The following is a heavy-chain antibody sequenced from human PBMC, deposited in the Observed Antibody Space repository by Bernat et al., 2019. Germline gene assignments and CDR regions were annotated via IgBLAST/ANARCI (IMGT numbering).Heavy chain of an antibody. CDR3: ASGAAGVGGYYFDY. D-gene: IGHD6-13*01. CDR1: GYTFTGYY. J-gene: IGHJ4*02. V-gene: IGHV1-2*04. CDR2: INPNSGGT. Sequence: QVQLVQSGAEVKKPGASVKVSCKASGYTFTGYYMHWVRQAPGQGLEWMGWINPNSGGTNYAQKFQGWVTITRDTSSSTAYMELSRLRSDDTAVYDCASGAAGVGGYYFDYWGQGTLVTVSS.